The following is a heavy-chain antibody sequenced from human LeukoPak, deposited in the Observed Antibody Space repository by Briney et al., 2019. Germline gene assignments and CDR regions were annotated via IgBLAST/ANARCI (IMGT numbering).Heavy chain of an antibody. D-gene: IGHD4/OR15-4a*01. CDR2: IYSDNT. J-gene: IGHJ4*02. Sequence: GGSLRLSCTVSGFTVSCNSMSWVSQAPGKGLEWVSFIYSDNTHYSDSVKGRFTISRDNSKNTLYLQMNSLRAEDTAVYYCARRAGAYSHPYDYWGQGTLVTVSS. V-gene: IGHV3-53*01. CDR3: ARRAGAYSHPYDY. CDR1: GFTVSCNS.